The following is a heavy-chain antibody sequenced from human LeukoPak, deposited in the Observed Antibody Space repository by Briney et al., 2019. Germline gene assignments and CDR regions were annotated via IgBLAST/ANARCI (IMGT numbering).Heavy chain of an antibody. CDR3: ASAHSSSSVYFDY. V-gene: IGHV4-59*08. CDR2: IYYSGST. J-gene: IGHJ4*02. D-gene: IGHD6-6*01. CDR1: GGSISSYY. Sequence: PSETLSLTCTVSGGSISSYYWGWIRQPPGKGLEWIGYIYYSGSTNYNPSLKSRVTISVDTSKNQFSLKLSSVTAADTAVYYCASAHSSSSVYFDYWGQGTLVTVSS.